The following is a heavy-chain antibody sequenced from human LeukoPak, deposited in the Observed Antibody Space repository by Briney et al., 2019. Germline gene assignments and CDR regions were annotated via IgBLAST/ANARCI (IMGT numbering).Heavy chain of an antibody. CDR2: INPSGGST. CDR3: ARDQIPIERYNWFDP. D-gene: IGHD2-2*02. J-gene: IGHJ5*02. V-gene: IGHV1-46*01. CDR1: GYTFTDYY. Sequence: ASVKVSCKASGYTFTDYYIHWVRQAPGQGLEWMGIINPSGGSTSYAQKFQGRVTMTRDMSTSTVYMELSSLRSEDTAVYYCARDQIPIERYNWFDPWGQGTLVTVSS.